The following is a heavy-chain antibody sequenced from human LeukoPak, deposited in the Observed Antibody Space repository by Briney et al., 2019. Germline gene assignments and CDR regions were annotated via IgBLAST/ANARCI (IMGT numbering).Heavy chain of an antibody. CDR1: GYTFTSYD. J-gene: IGHJ4*02. V-gene: IGHV1-8*01. CDR2: MNPNSGNT. D-gene: IGHD4-17*01. Sequence: ASVKVSCKASGYTFTSYDINWVRQAPGQGLEWMGWMNPNSGNTGYAQKFQGRVTMTRNTSISTAYMELSSLRSEDTAVYYCARVGPYGDYVDYWGQGTLVTVSS. CDR3: ARVGPYGDYVDY.